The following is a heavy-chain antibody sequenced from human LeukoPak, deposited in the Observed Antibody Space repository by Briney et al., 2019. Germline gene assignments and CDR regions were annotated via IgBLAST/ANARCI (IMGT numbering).Heavy chain of an antibody. CDR2: IIPIFGTA. CDR1: GGTFSSYA. V-gene: IGHV1-69*13. CDR3: AGEVDTAMKY. Sequence: GASVKVSCKASGGTFSSYAISWVRQAPGQGLEWMGGIIPIFGTANYARKFQGRVTITADESASTAYMELSSLRSEDTAVYYCAGEVDTAMKYWGQGTLVTVSS. J-gene: IGHJ4*02. D-gene: IGHD5-18*01.